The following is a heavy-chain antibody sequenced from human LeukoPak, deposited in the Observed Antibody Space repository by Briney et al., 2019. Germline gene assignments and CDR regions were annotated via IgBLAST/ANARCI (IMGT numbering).Heavy chain of an antibody. Sequence: SVKVSCKASRLTFNSGSISWVRQAPGQGLEWMGRIIPILGIANYAQKFQGRVTITADKSTSTAYMELSSLRSEDTAVYYCATSGSYGYYFDYWGQGTLVTVSS. J-gene: IGHJ4*02. CDR2: IIPILGIA. D-gene: IGHD1-26*01. CDR3: ATSGSYGYYFDY. V-gene: IGHV1-69*02. CDR1: RLTFNSGS.